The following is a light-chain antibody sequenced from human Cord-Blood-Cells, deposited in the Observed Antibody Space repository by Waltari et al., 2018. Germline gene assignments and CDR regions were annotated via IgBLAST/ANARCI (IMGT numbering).Light chain of an antibody. Sequence: SYELTQPPSVSVSPGQTASITCSGDKLGDKYACWYQQKPGQSPVLVIYEDSKRPSGIPERFSGSKSGNTATLTISGTPAMDEADYYCQAWDSSTVVFGGGTKLTVL. CDR1: KLGDKY. CDR3: QAWDSSTVV. V-gene: IGLV3-1*01. J-gene: IGLJ2*01. CDR2: EDS.